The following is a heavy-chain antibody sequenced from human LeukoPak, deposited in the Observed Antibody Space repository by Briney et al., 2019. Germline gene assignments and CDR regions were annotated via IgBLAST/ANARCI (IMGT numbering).Heavy chain of an antibody. D-gene: IGHD6-19*01. CDR1: GFTFSPYA. CDR3: ARDTVAVAGSAAWYFGL. CDR2: ISYDAINK. Sequence: PGGSLRLSCAASGFTFSPYAMHWVRQAPGKGLEWVAVISYDAINKYYADSVKGRFTISRDNSKNTLYLQMNSLRVEDTAVYYCARDTVAVAGSAAWYFGLWGRGTLVTVSS. J-gene: IGHJ2*01. V-gene: IGHV3-30*04.